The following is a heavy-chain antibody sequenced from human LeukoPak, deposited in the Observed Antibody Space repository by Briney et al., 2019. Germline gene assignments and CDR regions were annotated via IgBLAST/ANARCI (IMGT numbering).Heavy chain of an antibody. V-gene: IGHV1-2*02. D-gene: IGHD3-3*01. CDR2: INPNSGGT. CDR3: ARVMGPPIGRYDFWSGYYTEQNWFDP. CDR1: GYTFTGYY. Sequence: GASVKVSCKASGYTFTGYYMHWVRQAPGQGLEWMGWINPNSGGTNYAQKFQGRVTMTRDTSISTAYMELSRLRSDDTAVYYCARVMGPPIGRYDFWSGYYTEQNWFDPWGQGTLVTVSS. J-gene: IGHJ5*02.